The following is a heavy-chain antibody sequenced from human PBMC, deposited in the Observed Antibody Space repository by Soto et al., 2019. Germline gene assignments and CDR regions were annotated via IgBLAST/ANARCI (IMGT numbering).Heavy chain of an antibody. V-gene: IGHV4-34*01. J-gene: IGHJ6*02. CDR3: ARGPTYYYGSGTPYPLYYYYYSGMDV. CDR1: GGSFSGCY. Sequence: SETLSLTCAVYGGSFSGCYWSWIRQPPGKGLEWIGEINHSGSTNYNPSLKSRVTISVDTSKNQFSLKLSSVTAADTAVYYCARGPTYYYGSGTPYPLYYYYYSGMDVWGQGTTVTVSS. D-gene: IGHD3-10*01. CDR2: INHSGST.